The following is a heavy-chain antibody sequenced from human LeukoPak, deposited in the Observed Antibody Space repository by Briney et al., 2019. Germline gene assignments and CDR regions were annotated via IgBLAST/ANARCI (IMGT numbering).Heavy chain of an antibody. D-gene: IGHD6-19*01. Sequence: SETLSLTCTVSGGSISSDYWSWIRQPPGKGLEWIGYIYYSGSTNYNPSLKSRVTISVDTSKNQFSLKLSSVTAADTAVYYCARASRSSGWYRGGGFDYWGQGTLVTVSS. CDR3: ARASRSSGWYRGGGFDY. V-gene: IGHV4-59*01. CDR2: IYYSGST. J-gene: IGHJ4*02. CDR1: GGSISSDY.